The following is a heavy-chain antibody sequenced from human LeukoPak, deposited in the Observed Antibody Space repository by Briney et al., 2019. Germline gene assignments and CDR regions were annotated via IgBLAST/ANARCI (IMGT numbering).Heavy chain of an antibody. CDR3: ARGRYYGSGSYSGFDY. CDR1: GFTFSSYA. V-gene: IGHV3-30-3*01. J-gene: IGHJ4*02. CDR2: ISYDGSNK. D-gene: IGHD3-10*01. Sequence: PGGSLRLSCAASGFTFSSYAMHWVRQAPGKGLEWVAVISYDGSNKYYADSVKGRFTISRDNSKNTLYLQMNSLRAEDTAVYYCARGRYYGSGSYSGFDYWGQGTLVTVSS.